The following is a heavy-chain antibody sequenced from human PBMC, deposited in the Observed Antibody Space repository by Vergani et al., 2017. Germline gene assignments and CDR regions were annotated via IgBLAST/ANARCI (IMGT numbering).Heavy chain of an antibody. Sequence: QVQLVESGGGVVQPGRSLRLSCAASGFTFSSYGMHWVRQAPGKGLEWVAVISYDGSNKYYADSVKGRFTISRDNAKNSLYLQMNSLRAEDTAVYYCARDSSGYGYYWGQGTLVTVSS. CDR2: ISYDGSNK. CDR1: GFTFSSYG. J-gene: IGHJ4*02. V-gene: IGHV3-30*03. D-gene: IGHD5-18*01. CDR3: ARDSSGYGYY.